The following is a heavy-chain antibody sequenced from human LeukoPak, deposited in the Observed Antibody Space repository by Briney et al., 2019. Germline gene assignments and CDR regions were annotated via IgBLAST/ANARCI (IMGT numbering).Heavy chain of an antibody. D-gene: IGHD3-3*01. CDR2: ISASGSAT. J-gene: IGHJ4*02. V-gene: IGHV3-23*01. CDR3: AKALYLRDFWSGYFDY. CDR1: GFIFSNYG. Sequence: GGSLTLSCAASGFIFSNYGMNWLRQAPGKGLEWVAAISASGSATFYAHYVRGRFTISRDNSKSTTYLQMNTMRAEDTAVFYCAKALYLRDFWSGYFDYWGQGIPVTVSS.